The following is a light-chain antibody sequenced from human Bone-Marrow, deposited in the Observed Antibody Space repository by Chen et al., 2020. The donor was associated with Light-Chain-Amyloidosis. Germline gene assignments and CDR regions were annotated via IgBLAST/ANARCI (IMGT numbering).Light chain of an antibody. V-gene: IGLV3-25*03. CDR1: DLPTKY. Sequence: SYELTQPPSVSVSTGQTARITCSGDDLPTKYAYWYQQKPGQAAVLGINRTPERPSRLSEPCSGPSSGATATLSISGVQAEDEADYHCQSADSSGTYEVIFGGGTKLTVL. J-gene: IGLJ2*01. CDR2: RTP. CDR3: QSADSSGTYEVI.